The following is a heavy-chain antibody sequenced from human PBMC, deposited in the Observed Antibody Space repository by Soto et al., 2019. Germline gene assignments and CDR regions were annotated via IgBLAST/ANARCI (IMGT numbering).Heavy chain of an antibody. V-gene: IGHV4-61*01. CDR3: TRAPVSGSYCFDF. CDR1: GGSVSSGNYY. J-gene: IGHJ4*02. CDR2: IFHTGTT. Sequence: SETLSLTCTVSGGSVSSGNYYWSWIRQPPGKGLEWIGYIFHTGTTNYNPSLKSRVTISLDTSMNQYSLKLSSVTPADTAVYYCTRAPVSGSYCFDFWGQGTPVTVSS. D-gene: IGHD1-26*01.